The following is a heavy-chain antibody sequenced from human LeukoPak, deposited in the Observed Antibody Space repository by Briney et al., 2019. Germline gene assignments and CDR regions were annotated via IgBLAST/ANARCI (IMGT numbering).Heavy chain of an antibody. Sequence: SETLSLTCTVSGGSISYYYWSWIRQPPGKGLEWIGYIYYSGSTNYNPSLKSRVTISADTSKNQFSLKLSSVTAADTAVYYCARGGVGQQVVLKYFQHWGQGTLVTVSS. J-gene: IGHJ1*01. CDR3: ARGGVGQQVVLKYFQH. CDR2: IYYSGST. CDR1: GGSISYYY. V-gene: IGHV4-59*01. D-gene: IGHD6-13*01.